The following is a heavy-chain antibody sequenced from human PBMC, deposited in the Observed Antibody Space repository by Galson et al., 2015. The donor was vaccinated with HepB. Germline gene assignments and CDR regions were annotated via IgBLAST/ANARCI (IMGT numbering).Heavy chain of an antibody. CDR1: GYTFTSYG. D-gene: IGHD2-21*02. CDR3: ARGDYCGGDCYSR. Sequence: SVKLSCKASGYTFTSYGISWVRQAPGQGLEWMGWISAYNGNTNYAQKVQGRVTMTTDTSTSTAYMELRSLRSDDTAVCYCARGDYCGGDCYSRWGQGTLVTVSS. CDR2: ISAYNGNT. V-gene: IGHV1-18*01. J-gene: IGHJ4*02.